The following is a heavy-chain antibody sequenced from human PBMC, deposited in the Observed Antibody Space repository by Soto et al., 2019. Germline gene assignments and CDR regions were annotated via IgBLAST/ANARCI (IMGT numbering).Heavy chain of an antibody. D-gene: IGHD2-8*01. CDR1: GFTFSNAW. CDR2: IKSDAYGGAI. CDR3: TTTKGRLEPPTLDF. V-gene: IGHV3-15*01. J-gene: IGHJ4*02. Sequence: EVQLVECGGGLVKPGGSLRLSCAGSGFTFSNAWMSWVRRAPGKGLEWVGRIKSDAYGGAIDYAAPVKGRFTISRDDSKNKLFLQMNNLRAADTAVYSCTTTKGRLEPPTLDFWGQGTPVIVSS.